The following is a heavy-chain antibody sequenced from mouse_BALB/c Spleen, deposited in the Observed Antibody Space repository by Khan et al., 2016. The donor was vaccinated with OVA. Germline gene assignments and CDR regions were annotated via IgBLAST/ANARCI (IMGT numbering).Heavy chain of an antibody. CDR2: IWSDGST. D-gene: IGHD1-2*01. Sequence: QVQLKQSGPGLVAPSQSLSITCTVSGFSLTGYGVNWVRQPPGKGLEWLGMIWSDGSTDYNSALKSRLSISKDNSKSQVFLKMNSLQTDDTAGYYCARELRLGGFAYWGQGTLVTVSA. V-gene: IGHV2-6-7*01. CDR3: ARELRLGGFAY. J-gene: IGHJ3*01. CDR1: GFSLTGYG.